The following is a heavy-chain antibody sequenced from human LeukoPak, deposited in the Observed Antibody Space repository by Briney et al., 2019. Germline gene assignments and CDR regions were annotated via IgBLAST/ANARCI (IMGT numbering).Heavy chain of an antibody. CDR2: ISWNSGSI. CDR1: GFTFDDYA. Sequence: GGSLRLSCAASGFTFDDYAMHWVRQAPGKGLEWVSGISWNSGSIGYADSVKGRFTISRDNAKNSLYLQMNSLRTEDTALYYCAKNYYYDSSASNYFDYWGQGTLVTVSS. V-gene: IGHV3-9*01. CDR3: AKNYYYDSSASNYFDY. J-gene: IGHJ4*02. D-gene: IGHD3-22*01.